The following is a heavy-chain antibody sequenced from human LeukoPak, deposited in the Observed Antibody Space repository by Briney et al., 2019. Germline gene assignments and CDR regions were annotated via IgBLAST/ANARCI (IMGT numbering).Heavy chain of an antibody. CDR2: IYWDDDK. V-gene: IGHV2-5*02. CDR3: EHSRNTTWLYYFDY. CDR1: GFLFSSDGVG. J-gene: IGHJ4*02. Sequence: SGPTLVNPSQTLTLTCTLSGFLFSSDGVGVGWIRQPPGKALEWLALIYWDDDKRYSPSLKSRLTITKDTSKNQVVLTMTNMTAVYSSANYSEHSRNTTWLYYFDYWGQGTLVTVSS. D-gene: IGHD1/OR15-1a*01.